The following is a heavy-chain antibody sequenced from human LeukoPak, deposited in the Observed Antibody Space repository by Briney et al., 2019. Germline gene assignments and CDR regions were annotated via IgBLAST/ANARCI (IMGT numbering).Heavy chain of an antibody. D-gene: IGHD2-21*01. V-gene: IGHV4-59*01. CDR3: ARAGSSMVIAY. CDR1: GGSISSNY. CDR2: IYYSGST. Sequence: SETLSLTCTVSGGSISSNYWSWIRQPPGKGLEWIGYIYYSGSTNYNPSLKSRVTISVDTSKNQFSLKLSSVTAAYTAVYYCARAGSSMVIAYWGQGTLVTVSS. J-gene: IGHJ4*02.